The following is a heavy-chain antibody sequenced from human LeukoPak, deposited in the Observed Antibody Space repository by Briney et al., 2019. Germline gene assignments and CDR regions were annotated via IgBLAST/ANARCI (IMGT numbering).Heavy chain of an antibody. CDR1: GYTFTSYD. Sequence: GASVKVSCKASGYTFTSYDINWVRQATGQGLEWMGWVNPNSGHTGFAQKFQGRVSMTTNTSISTAYMEVWSLKSEDTAVYYCARGAPGSSCSGGSGPYFDFWGQGTLVSVSS. V-gene: IGHV1-8*01. CDR2: VNPNSGHT. D-gene: IGHD2-15*01. CDR3: ARGAPGSSCSGGSGPYFDF. J-gene: IGHJ4*02.